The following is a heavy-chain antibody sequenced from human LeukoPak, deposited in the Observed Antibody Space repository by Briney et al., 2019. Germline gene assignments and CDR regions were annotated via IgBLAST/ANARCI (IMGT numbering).Heavy chain of an antibody. CDR1: GGSIRSDTNFWGWDSSSY. Sequence: SETLSLTCSVSGGSIRSDTNFWGWDSSSYWGWIRQPPGKGLEWIGSIHFTGTTYYNSSLQSRLTISVDTSKNLFSLKLTSVTATDTALYYCARQRDTASVGAFDTWGQGTMVIVSP. D-gene: IGHD2-2*02. V-gene: IGHV4-39*01. CDR2: IHFTGTT. CDR3: ARQRDTASVGAFDT. J-gene: IGHJ3*02.